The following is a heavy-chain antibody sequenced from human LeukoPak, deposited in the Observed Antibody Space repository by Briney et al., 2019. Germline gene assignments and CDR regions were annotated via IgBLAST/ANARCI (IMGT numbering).Heavy chain of an antibody. CDR3: ARDSGYDWRNSYYMDV. D-gene: IGHD5-12*01. J-gene: IGHJ6*03. CDR2: ISISSSLI. Sequence: PGGSLRLSCAASGFTFSTYSMNWVRQAPGKGLEWVSHISISSSLIYYADSVKGRFTISRDNPKNSLSLQMNSLRAEDTAVYYCARDSGYDWRNSYYMDVWGKGTTVTVSS. CDR1: GFTFSTYS. V-gene: IGHV3-48*01.